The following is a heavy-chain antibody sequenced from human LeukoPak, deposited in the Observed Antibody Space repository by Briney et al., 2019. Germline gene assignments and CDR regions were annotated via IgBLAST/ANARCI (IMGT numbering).Heavy chain of an antibody. J-gene: IGHJ4*02. D-gene: IGHD1-26*01. CDR2: ISYDGSNK. CDR3: AKEGDLVGATPFDY. CDR1: GFTFSSYG. Sequence: GGSLKLSCAASGFTFSSYGMHWVRQAPGKGLEWVAVISYDGSNKCYADSVKGRFTISRDNSKNTLYLQMNSLRAEDTAVYYCAKEGDLVGATPFDYWGQGTLVTVSS. V-gene: IGHV3-30*18.